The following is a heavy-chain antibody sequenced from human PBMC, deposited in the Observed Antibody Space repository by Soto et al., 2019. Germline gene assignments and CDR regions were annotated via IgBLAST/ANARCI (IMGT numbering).Heavy chain of an antibody. J-gene: IGHJ4*02. CDR2: IIPIFGIV. Sequence: QVQLVQSGAEVKKPGSSVKVSCKASGGTFSSYPLSWVRQAPGQGLEWMGQIIPIFGIVKSAQKFQGRVSITAYESTGTGDMELSSLKSYDTAVYYCASPRTTATSKGYDYWGQGTLVTVSS. D-gene: IGHD2-2*01. CDR3: ASPRTTATSKGYDY. V-gene: IGHV1-69*01. CDR1: GGTFSSYP.